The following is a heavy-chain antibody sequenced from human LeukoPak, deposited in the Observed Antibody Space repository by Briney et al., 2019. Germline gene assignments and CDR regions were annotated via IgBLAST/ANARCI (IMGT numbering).Heavy chain of an antibody. Sequence: GASVKVSCKASGGTFSSYAISWVRQAPGQGLEWMGRIIPILGIANYAQKFQGRVTITADKSTSTAYMELSSLRSEDTAVYYCARNGALGPEAEDWYFDLWGRGTLVTVSS. V-gene: IGHV1-69*04. CDR3: ARNGALGPEAEDWYFDL. D-gene: IGHD2-8*01. CDR2: IIPILGIA. CDR1: GGTFSSYA. J-gene: IGHJ2*01.